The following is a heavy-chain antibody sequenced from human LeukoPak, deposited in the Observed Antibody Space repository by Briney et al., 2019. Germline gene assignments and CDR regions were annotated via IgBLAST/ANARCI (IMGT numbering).Heavy chain of an antibody. D-gene: IGHD6-19*01. Sequence: SETLSLTCTVSGDSISSSSYYWGWIRQPPGKGLEWVGNIYYSGNTYYNPSLKSRVTISVDTSKNQFSLKLSSVTAADTAVYYCARDFVVADTGDYWGQGTQVTVSS. J-gene: IGHJ4*02. CDR2: IYYSGNT. CDR1: GDSISSSSYY. V-gene: IGHV4-39*07. CDR3: ARDFVVADTGDY.